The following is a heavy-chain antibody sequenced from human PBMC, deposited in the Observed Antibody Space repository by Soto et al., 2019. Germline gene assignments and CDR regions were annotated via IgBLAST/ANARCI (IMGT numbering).Heavy chain of an antibody. CDR1: GGTISGYY. CDR3: ARGQRFSDWFDP. J-gene: IGHJ5*02. V-gene: IGHV4-4*07. D-gene: IGHD3-3*01. CDR2: IYSSGNT. Sequence: LSLTCSVSGGTISGYYWTWIRQPAGKGLEWIGRIYSSGNTKYNPSLQSRVTMSLDTSNNQFSLRLTSVTAADTAVYYCARGQRFSDWFDPWGQGTLVTAPQ.